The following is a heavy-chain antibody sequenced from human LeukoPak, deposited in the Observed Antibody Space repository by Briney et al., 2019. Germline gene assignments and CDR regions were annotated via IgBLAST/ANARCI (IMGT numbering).Heavy chain of an antibody. J-gene: IGHJ3*02. Sequence: SETLSLTCTVSGGSISSYYWSWIRQPPGKGLEWIGYIYYSGSTNYNPSLKSRVTISVDTSKNQFSLKLSSVTAADTAVYYCARPRYYYDSSGYYYDAFDIWGQGTMVTVSS. D-gene: IGHD3-22*01. CDR1: GGSISSYY. CDR3: ARPRYYYDSSGYYYDAFDI. CDR2: IYYSGST. V-gene: IGHV4-59*12.